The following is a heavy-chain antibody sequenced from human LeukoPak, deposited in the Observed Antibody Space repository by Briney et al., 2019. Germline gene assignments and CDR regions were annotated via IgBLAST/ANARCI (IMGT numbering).Heavy chain of an antibody. Sequence: GGSLRLSCAASGGIFSSYGIDWVRQASGKGLEWVAVVSYDGNNKYYADSVNGRFTISRDNSKNTLYLQMNSLRAEDTAVYYCARGPNYFDYWGQGALATVSS. CDR3: ARGPNYFDY. V-gene: IGHV3-30*03. CDR2: VSYDGNNK. CDR1: GGIFSSYG. J-gene: IGHJ4*02.